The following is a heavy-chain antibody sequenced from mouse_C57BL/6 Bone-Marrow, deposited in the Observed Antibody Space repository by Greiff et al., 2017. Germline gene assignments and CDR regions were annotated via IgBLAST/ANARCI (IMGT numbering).Heavy chain of an antibody. V-gene: IGHV1-76*01. J-gene: IGHJ2*01. CDR2: IYPGSGNT. D-gene: IGHD1-1*01. CDR1: GYTFTDYY. Sequence: VQLQQSGAELVRPGASVKLSCKASGYTFTDYYINWVKQRPGQGLEWIARIYPGSGNTYYNEKFKGKATLTAEKSSSTAYMQLSSLTSEDSAVYFCARTHYVYYLDYWGQGTTLTVSS. CDR3: ARTHYVYYLDY.